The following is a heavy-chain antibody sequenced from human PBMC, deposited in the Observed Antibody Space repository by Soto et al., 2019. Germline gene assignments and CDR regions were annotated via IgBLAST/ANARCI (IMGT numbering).Heavy chain of an antibody. CDR1: GDSISRNIYY. CDR3: ARSTRSGYNYFDF. J-gene: IGHJ4*02. Sequence: SETLSLTCTVSGDSISRNIYYWVWIRQPPGKGLEWIGDIYYSGSTYYNPSLKSRAAISVDTSKNQVSLKLSSVTAADTAVYYCARSTRSGYNYFDFWGQGSLVTVSS. V-gene: IGHV4-39*01. D-gene: IGHD5-12*01. CDR2: IYYSGST.